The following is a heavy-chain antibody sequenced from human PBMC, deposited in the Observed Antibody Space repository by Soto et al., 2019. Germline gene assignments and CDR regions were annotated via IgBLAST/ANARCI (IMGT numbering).Heavy chain of an antibody. D-gene: IGHD6-19*01. CDR2: AYHNGLT. J-gene: IGHJ4*02. V-gene: IGHV4-4*02. CDR1: GDSVTSNVW. CDR3: ARDAAVPGESDRFDY. Sequence: VTLSLTCAVSGDSVTSNVWWSWVRQPPGKGLEWIGEAYHNGLTDYNPSLKSRVTMSVDTSKNEFSLKLTSLTAADTAIYYCARDAAVPGESDRFDYWGQGTLVTVSS.